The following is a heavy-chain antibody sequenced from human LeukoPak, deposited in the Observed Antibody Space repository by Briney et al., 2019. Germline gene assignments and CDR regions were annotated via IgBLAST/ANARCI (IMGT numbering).Heavy chain of an antibody. Sequence: GESLKISCKGSGYSFTSYWIGWVRQMPGKGLEWMGIIYPGDSDTRYSPSFQGQVTTSADKSISTAYLQWSSLKASDTAMYYCARHVYPGGRGNWFDHWGQGTLVTVSS. CDR1: GYSFTSYW. J-gene: IGHJ5*02. CDR3: ARHVYPGGRGNWFDH. D-gene: IGHD3-16*01. V-gene: IGHV5-51*01. CDR2: IYPGDSDT.